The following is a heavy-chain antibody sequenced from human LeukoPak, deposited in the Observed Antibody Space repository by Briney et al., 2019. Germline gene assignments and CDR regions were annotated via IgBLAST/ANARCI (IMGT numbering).Heavy chain of an antibody. CDR1: GFTFTYYA. J-gene: IGHJ4*02. V-gene: IGHV3-30-3*01. CDR3: ARGHSSSSYSRQDY. Sequence: GGSLRLSCAASGFTFTYYAMHWVRQAPGKGLEWVAVISSDGSNRYCADSVKGRFTVSRDNSKNTVYLHMNSLRAEDTALYYCARGHSSSSYSRQDYWGQGALVTVSS. D-gene: IGHD6-13*01. CDR2: ISSDGSNR.